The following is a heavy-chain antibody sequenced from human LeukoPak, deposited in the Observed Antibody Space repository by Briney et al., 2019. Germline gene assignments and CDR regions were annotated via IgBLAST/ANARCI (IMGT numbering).Heavy chain of an antibody. J-gene: IGHJ6*02. D-gene: IGHD1-26*01. CDR2: IYYSGST. CDR1: GGSISSYY. V-gene: IGHV4-59*01. CDR3: ARDLRFRGGMDV. Sequence: SETLSLTCTVSGGSISSYYWSWIRQPPGKGLEWVGYIYYSGSTNYNPSLKSRVTISVDTSKNQFSLKLSSVTAADTAVYYCARDLRFRGGMDVWGQGTTVTVSS.